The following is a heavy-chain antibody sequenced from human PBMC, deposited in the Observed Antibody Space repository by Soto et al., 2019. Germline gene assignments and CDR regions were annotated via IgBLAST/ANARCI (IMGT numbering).Heavy chain of an antibody. Sequence: QVQLVQSGAEVKRPGSSVKVSCKASGDTFNFYSINWVRQAPGLGLEGMGRVNPSVSTSNYAQKFQGRVTMTVDKSTSTAYMELSSLISEDTAIYYCASSYGSGYRAFDYWGQGALVTVSS. J-gene: IGHJ4*02. CDR1: GDTFNFYS. V-gene: IGHV1-69*08. CDR2: VNPSVSTS. CDR3: ASSYGSGYRAFDY. D-gene: IGHD3-10*01.